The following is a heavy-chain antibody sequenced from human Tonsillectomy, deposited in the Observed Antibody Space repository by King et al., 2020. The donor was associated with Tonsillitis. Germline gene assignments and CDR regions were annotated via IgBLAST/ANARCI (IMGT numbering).Heavy chain of an antibody. CDR3: TRRGGYGDYDRADDC. Sequence: VQLVESGGGLVQPGGSLKLSCAASGFTFSGSAMHWVRQASGKGLEWVGRIRSKANNYATVYAASLKGRFTFSRDDSKNTAYLQMDSLKTEDTAVYYCTRRGGYGDYDRADDCWGQGTLVTVSS. V-gene: IGHV3-73*02. CDR1: GFTFSGSA. J-gene: IGHJ4*02. D-gene: IGHD4-17*01. CDR2: IRSKANNYAT.